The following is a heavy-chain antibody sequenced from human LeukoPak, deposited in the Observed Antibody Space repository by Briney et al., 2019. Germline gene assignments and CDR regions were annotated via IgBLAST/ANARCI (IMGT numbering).Heavy chain of an antibody. D-gene: IGHD1-26*01. CDR2: INAGNGNT. CDR1: GYTFTSYA. Sequence: ASVKVSCKASGYTFTSYAMHWVRQAPGQRLEWMGWINAGNGNTKYSQKFQGRVTITADESTSTAYMELSSLRSEDTAVYYCAGEGDSGSYFVYWGQGTLVTVSS. J-gene: IGHJ4*02. CDR3: AGEGDSGSYFVY. V-gene: IGHV1-3*01.